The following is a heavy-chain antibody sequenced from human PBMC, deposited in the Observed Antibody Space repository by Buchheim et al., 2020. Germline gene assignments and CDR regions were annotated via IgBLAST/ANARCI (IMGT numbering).Heavy chain of an antibody. CDR2: ISSSGSTI. CDR3: ARERYYDSSGYYYRFWYYYYGMDV. CDR1: GFTFSSYE. V-gene: IGHV3-48*03. D-gene: IGHD3-22*01. Sequence: EVQLVESGGGLVQPGGSLRLSCAASGFTFSSYEMNWVRQAPGKGLEWVSYISSSGSTIYYADSVKGRFTISRDNAKNSLYLQMNSLRAEDTAVYYCARERYYDSSGYYYRFWYYYYGMDVWGQGTT. J-gene: IGHJ6*02.